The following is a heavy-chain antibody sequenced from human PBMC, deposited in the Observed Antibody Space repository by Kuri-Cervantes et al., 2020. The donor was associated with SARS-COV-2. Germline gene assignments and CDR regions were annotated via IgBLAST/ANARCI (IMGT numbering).Heavy chain of an antibody. Sequence: SETLSLTCTVSGGSVSRGSYYWSWIRQPPGKGLEWIGYIYYSGSANYNPSLKSRVTISVDTAKNHFSLKLNSVTAADTAVYYCARDTSAYQNYYYYYGVDVWGQGTTVTVSS. V-gene: IGHV4-61*01. CDR2: IYYSGSA. CDR1: GGSVSRGSYY. CDR3: ARDTSAYQNYYYYYGVDV. J-gene: IGHJ6*02. D-gene: IGHD2-2*01.